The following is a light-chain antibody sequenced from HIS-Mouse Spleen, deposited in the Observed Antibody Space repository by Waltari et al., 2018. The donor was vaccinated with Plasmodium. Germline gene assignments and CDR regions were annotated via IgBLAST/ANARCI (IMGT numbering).Light chain of an antibody. CDR2: WAS. CDR1: QSVLYSYNNKNY. Sequence: DIVMPQSPDSLAVSLGERATNNCKPSQSVLYSYNNKNYLACYQQKPGQPPKLLIYWASTRESGVPDRFSGSGSGTDFTLTISSLQAEDVAVYYCQQYYSTPLTFGGGTKVEIK. CDR3: QQYYSTPLT. J-gene: IGKJ4*01. V-gene: IGKV4-1*01.